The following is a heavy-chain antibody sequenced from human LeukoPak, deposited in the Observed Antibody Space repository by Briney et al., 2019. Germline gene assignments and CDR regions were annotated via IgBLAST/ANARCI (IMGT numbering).Heavy chain of an antibody. J-gene: IGHJ4*02. V-gene: IGHV4-39*01. Sequence: SETLSLTCTVSGGSISSRSYYWGWIRQPPGKGLEWIGSVYYSGSTYYNPSLQSRVTISVDTSKNQFSLQLTSVTAADTAVYYCARQTWGGNYHPYYFDYWGQGTQVTVSS. CDR1: GGSISSRSYY. CDR2: VYYSGST. D-gene: IGHD1-26*01. CDR3: ARQTWGGNYHPYYFDY.